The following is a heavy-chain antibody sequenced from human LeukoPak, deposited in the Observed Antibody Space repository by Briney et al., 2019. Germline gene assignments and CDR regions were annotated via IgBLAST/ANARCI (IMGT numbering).Heavy chain of an antibody. CDR3: ASSSWSRSNWFDP. J-gene: IGHJ5*02. V-gene: IGHV3-66*02. D-gene: IGHD6-13*01. Sequence: PGGSLRLSCAASGFTVNSNYMTWVRQAPGKGLGWVSVIHSGGSTFYADFVKGRFTISRDNSKNTLYLQMNSLRTDDTAVYYCASSSWSRSNWFDPWGQGTLVTVSS. CDR1: GFTVNSNY. CDR2: IHSGGST.